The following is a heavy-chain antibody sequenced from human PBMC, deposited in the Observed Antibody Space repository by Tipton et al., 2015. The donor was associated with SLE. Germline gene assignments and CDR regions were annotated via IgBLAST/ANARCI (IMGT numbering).Heavy chain of an antibody. CDR3: ARYYYDSGGIFDY. V-gene: IGHV4-59*01. CDR2: IHYSGST. Sequence: TLSLTCTVSGGSISNYYWSWIRRPPAKGPEWIGYIHYSGSTNYNPPLKSRVTISVDMSKNQFSLKMRSVTAADTAVYYCARYYYDSGGIFDYWGQGTLVTVSS. J-gene: IGHJ4*02. CDR1: GGSISNYY. D-gene: IGHD3-22*01.